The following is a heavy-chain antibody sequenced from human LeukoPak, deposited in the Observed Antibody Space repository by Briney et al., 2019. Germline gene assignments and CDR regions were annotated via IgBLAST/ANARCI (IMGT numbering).Heavy chain of an antibody. V-gene: IGHV1-2*02. D-gene: IGHD5-24*01. CDR2: INPNSGGT. J-gene: IGHJ6*03. CDR3: AREIGMATISYYYYYMDV. CDR1: GYTFTSYD. Sequence: GSVKVSCKASGYTFTSYDINWVRQAPGQGLEWMGWINPNSGGTNYAQKFQGRVTMTRDTSISTAYMELSRLRSDDTAVYYCAREIGMATISYYYYYMDVWGKGTTVTVSS.